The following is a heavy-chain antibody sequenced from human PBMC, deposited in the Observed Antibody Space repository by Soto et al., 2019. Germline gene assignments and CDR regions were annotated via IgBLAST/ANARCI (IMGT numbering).Heavy chain of an antibody. Sequence: LCLTCTVSGGSISSGGYYWSWIRQHPGKGLEWIGYIYYSGSTYYNPSLKSRVTISVDTSKNQFSLKLSSVTAADTAVYYCARAPITMIVVVAVLAYGMDVWGQGTTVTVSS. J-gene: IGHJ6*02. CDR1: GGSISSGGYY. D-gene: IGHD3-22*01. CDR2: IYYSGST. CDR3: ARAPITMIVVVAVLAYGMDV. V-gene: IGHV4-31*03.